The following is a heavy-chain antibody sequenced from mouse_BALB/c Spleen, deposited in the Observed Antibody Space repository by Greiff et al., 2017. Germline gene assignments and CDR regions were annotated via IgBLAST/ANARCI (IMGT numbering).Heavy chain of an antibody. CDR1: GYAFSSYW. CDR3: ARRGNLAWFAY. Sequence: VQLVESGAELVRPGSSVKISCKASGYAFSSYWMNWVKQRPGQGLEWIGQIYPGDGDTNYNGKFKGKATLTADKSSSTAYMQLSSLTSEDSAVYFCARRGNLAWFAYWGQGTLVTVSA. J-gene: IGHJ3*01. D-gene: IGHD2-1*01. CDR2: IYPGDGDT. V-gene: IGHV1-80*01.